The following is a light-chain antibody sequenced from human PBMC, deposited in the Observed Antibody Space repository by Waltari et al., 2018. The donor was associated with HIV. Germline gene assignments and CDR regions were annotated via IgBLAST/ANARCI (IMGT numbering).Light chain of an antibody. V-gene: IGLV3-1*01. CDR3: QTWDINTAV. Sequence: SYDLTQPTSVSVSLGQTASITCSGDELGRKYVCWYQQRPGQSPVMVIFKDSERPSGSPERFSGSNSGNTATLTISGTQAMDEAAYYCQTWDINTAVFGGGTKLTVL. J-gene: IGLJ2*01. CDR1: ELGRKY. CDR2: KDS.